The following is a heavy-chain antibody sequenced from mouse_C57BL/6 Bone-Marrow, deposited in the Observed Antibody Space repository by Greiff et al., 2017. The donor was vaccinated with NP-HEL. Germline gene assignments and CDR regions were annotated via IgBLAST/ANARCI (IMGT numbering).Heavy chain of an antibody. Sequence: QVQLKQPGAELVKPGASVKLSCKASGYTFTSYWMQWVKQRPGQGLEWIGEIDPSDSYTNYNQKFKDKATLTVDTSSSTAYMQLSSLTSEDSAVYYCARGDGNWYFDVWGTGTTVTVSS. J-gene: IGHJ1*03. D-gene: IGHD2-1*01. CDR3: ARGDGNWYFDV. V-gene: IGHV1-50*01. CDR1: GYTFTSYW. CDR2: IDPSDSYT.